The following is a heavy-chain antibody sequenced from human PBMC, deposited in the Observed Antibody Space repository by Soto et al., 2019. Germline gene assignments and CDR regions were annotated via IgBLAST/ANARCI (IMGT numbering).Heavy chain of an antibody. CDR2: IIPIFGTA. Sequence: SVKVSCKSSGGTFSSYAISWVRQAPGQGLEWMGGIIPIFGTANYAQKFQGRVTITADESTSTAYMELSSLRSEDTAVYYCARAGGSTYYYDSSGYYGSYWGQGTLVTVSS. D-gene: IGHD3-22*01. V-gene: IGHV1-69*13. CDR1: GGTFSSYA. J-gene: IGHJ4*02. CDR3: ARAGGSTYYYDSSGYYGSY.